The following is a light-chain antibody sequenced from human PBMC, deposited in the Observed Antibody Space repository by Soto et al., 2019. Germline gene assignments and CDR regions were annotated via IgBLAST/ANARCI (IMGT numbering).Light chain of an antibody. V-gene: IGLV2-14*03. CDR2: DVT. J-gene: IGLJ1*01. CDR1: SSDVGGFNY. CDR3: DSYTSSSTYV. Sequence: QSVLTQPASVSGSPGQSITISCTGTSSDVGGFNYVSWYQQHPGKAPKLMIYDVTNRPSGVSYRFSGSKSGNTASLTISGLQAEDDADYYCDSYTSSSTYVSVTGTKVTV.